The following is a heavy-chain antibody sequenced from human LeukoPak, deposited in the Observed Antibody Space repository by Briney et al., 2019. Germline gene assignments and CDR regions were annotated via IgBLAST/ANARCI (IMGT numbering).Heavy chain of an antibody. D-gene: IGHD3-16*01. CDR2: IYYSGST. CDR1: GGSITSYY. J-gene: IGHJ4*02. CDR3: ARGWGYFDY. Sequence: PSETLSLTCTVSGGSITSYYWSWIRQPPGKGLEWIGYIYYSGSTNYNPSLKSRVTISVDTSKNQFSLRLSSVTGADTVVYYCARGWGYFDYWGQGTLVTVSS. V-gene: IGHV4-59*01.